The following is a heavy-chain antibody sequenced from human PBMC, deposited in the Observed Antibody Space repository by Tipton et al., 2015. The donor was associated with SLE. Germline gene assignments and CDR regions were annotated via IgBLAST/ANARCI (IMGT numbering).Heavy chain of an antibody. CDR3: AREECSGGSCFDF. D-gene: IGHD2-15*01. J-gene: IGHJ4*02. CDR1: GFTVSSNY. CDR2: IYGGGST. Sequence: SLRLSRAASGFTVSSNYMSWVRQAPGKGLEWVSVIYGGGSTYYADSVKGRFTISRDNSKNTLYLQMNSLRAEDTAVYFCAREECSGGSCFDFWGQGTLVTVSS. V-gene: IGHV3-53*05.